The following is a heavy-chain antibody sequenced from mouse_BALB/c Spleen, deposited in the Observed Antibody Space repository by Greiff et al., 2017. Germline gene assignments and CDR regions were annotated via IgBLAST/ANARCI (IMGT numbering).Heavy chain of an antibody. CDR2: ISSGSSTI. D-gene: IGHD3-1*01. J-gene: IGHJ1*01. V-gene: IGHV5-17*02. CDR1: GFTFSSFG. CDR3: ARGATDWYFDV. Sequence: EVKLVESGGGLVQPGGSRKLSCAASGFTFSSFGMHWVRQAPEKGLEWVAYISSGSSTIYYADTVKGRFTISRDNPKNTLFLQMTSLRSEDTAMYYCARGATDWYFDVWGAGTTVTVSS.